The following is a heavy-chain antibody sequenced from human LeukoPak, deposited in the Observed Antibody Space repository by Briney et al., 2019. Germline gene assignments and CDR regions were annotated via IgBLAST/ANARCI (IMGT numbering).Heavy chain of an antibody. J-gene: IGHJ5*02. CDR1: GYTFTDYY. CDR3: ARGDYYGSPKVVAA. V-gene: IGHV1-2*02. Sequence: ASVKVSCKASGYTFTDYYINWVRQAPGQGLEWMGWINPNSGDTNYAQKFQDRVTTTRDTSISTAYIELNLLRSDDTAVYYCARGDYYGSPKVVAAWGQGTLVTVSS. D-gene: IGHD3-10*01. CDR2: INPNSGDT.